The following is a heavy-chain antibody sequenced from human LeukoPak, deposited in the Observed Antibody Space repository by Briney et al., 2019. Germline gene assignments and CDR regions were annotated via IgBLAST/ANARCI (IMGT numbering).Heavy chain of an antibody. V-gene: IGHV1-2*02. J-gene: IGHJ4*02. CDR2: INPNSSGT. D-gene: IGHD3-3*01. Sequence: ASVKVSCKASGYTFTGYYMHWVRQAPGQGLEWMGWINPNSSGTNYAQKFQGRVTMTRDTSISTAYMELSRLRSDDTAVYYCARDLPTYYDFWSGYYPIDYWGQGTLVTVSS. CDR1: GYTFTGYY. CDR3: ARDLPTYYDFWSGYYPIDY.